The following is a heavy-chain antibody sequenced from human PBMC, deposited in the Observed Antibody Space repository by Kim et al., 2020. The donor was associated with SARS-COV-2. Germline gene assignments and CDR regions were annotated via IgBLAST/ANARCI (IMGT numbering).Heavy chain of an antibody. Sequence: GGPLRLSCVASGFSFSNYAMNWIRQGPGKGLEWVSYIRSRGSTIFYADSVKGRLTISRDNAKNSLYLQINSLRAEDTAGYYCARDGNLYRSGTFFDNWG. CDR1: GFSFSNYA. D-gene: IGHD3-10*01. CDR2: IRSRGSTI. V-gene: IGHV3-48*03. J-gene: IGHJ4*01. CDR3: ARDGNLYRSGTFFDN.